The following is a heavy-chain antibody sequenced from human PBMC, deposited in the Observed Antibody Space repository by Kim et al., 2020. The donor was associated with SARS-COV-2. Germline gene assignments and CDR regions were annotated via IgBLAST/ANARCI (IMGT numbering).Heavy chain of an antibody. Sequence: GESLKISCKGSGYSFASYWISWVRQMPGKGLEWMGRIDPSDSYTNYSPSFQGHVTISADKSISTAYLQWSSLKASDTAMYYCASVRRGSSSGYFFSSYGMDVWGQGTTVTVSS. V-gene: IGHV5-10-1*01. D-gene: IGHD3-22*01. CDR3: ASVRRGSSSGYFFSSYGMDV. CDR1: GYSFASYW. J-gene: IGHJ6*02. CDR2: IDPSDSYT.